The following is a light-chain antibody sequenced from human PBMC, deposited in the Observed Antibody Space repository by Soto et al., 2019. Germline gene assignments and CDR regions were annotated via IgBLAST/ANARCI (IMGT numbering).Light chain of an antibody. CDR1: QSVSSN. V-gene: IGKV3-15*01. CDR3: QQYNNWPPAT. J-gene: IGKJ1*01. CDR2: GAS. Sequence: EIVMTHSPATLSVFPWEIATLSCRASQSVSSNLAWYQQKPGQAPRLLIYGASTRATGIPARFSGSGSGTEFTLTISSLQSEDFAVYYCQQYNNWPPATFGQGTKVDIK.